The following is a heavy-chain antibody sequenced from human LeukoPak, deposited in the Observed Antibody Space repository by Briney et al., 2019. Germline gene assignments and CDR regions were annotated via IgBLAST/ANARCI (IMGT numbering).Heavy chain of an antibody. CDR3: ARDYGSGRLSFDY. D-gene: IGHD3-10*01. J-gene: IGHJ4*02. CDR1: GGTFSSYA. V-gene: IGHV1-69*05. Sequence: GASVKVSCKASGGTFSSYAISWVRQAPGQGLEWMGGIIPLFVAANYAQKLQGRVTMTTDTSTSTAYMELRSLRSDDTAVYYCARDYGSGRLSFDYWGQGTLVTVSP. CDR2: IIPLFVAA.